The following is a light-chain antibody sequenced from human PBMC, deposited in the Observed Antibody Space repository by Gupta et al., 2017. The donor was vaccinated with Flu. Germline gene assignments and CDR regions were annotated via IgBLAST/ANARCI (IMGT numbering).Light chain of an antibody. CDR3: SSYTTSSTPV. J-gene: IGLJ3*02. V-gene: IGLV2-14*01. CDR1: SSDVGGYNY. CDR2: EVS. Sequence: QSALTQPASVSGSPGQSITISCTGTSSDVGGYNYVSWYQQHPGKAPKLMIYEVSNRPSGVSNRFSGSKSGKTASLTISGLQAEDEADYYCSSYTTSSTPVFGGGTKVTVL.